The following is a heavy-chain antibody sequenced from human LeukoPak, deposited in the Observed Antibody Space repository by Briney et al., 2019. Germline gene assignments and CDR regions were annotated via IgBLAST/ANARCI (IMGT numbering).Heavy chain of an antibody. D-gene: IGHD3-10*01. Sequence: PGGSLRLSCAVSGFTFTNYAMYWVRQAPGMGLEWVSTISDSGGTTYYADSVKGRFSISRDNSKNTVYLQMNSLRAEDTAMFYCAKAFEDGAGYWGQGTLVTVSS. V-gene: IGHV3-23*01. CDR3: AKAFEDGAGY. CDR2: ISDSGGTT. CDR1: GFTFTNYA. J-gene: IGHJ4*02.